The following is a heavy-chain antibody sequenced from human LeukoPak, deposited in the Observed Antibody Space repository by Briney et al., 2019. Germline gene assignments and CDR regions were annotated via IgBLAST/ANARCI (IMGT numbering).Heavy chain of an antibody. V-gene: IGHV4-34*01. CDR2: INHSGST. J-gene: IGHJ5*02. CDR1: GGSFSGYY. CDR3: ARRGSQQLVRRGRASFEP. Sequence: SETLSLTCAVYGGSFSGYYWSWIRQPPGKGLEWIGEINHSGSTNYNPSLKSRVTISVDTSKNQFSLKLSSVTAADTAVYYCARRGSQQLVRRGRASFEPWGQGTLVTVSS. D-gene: IGHD6-13*01.